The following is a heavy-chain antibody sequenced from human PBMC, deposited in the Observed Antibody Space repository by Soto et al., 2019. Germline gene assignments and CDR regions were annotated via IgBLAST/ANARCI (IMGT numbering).Heavy chain of an antibody. CDR2: ITSDGRTT. Sequence: GGSLRLSCFASGLTFNSYWMHWVRQAPGKGLVWVSRITSDGRTTVYADSVKGRFTISRDNAKNTLYLQMNSLRAEDTAVYYCARENYDDWNGYQQRYYYYGMDVWGKGTTGTVSS. D-gene: IGHD3-3*01. V-gene: IGHV3-74*01. J-gene: IGHJ6*04. CDR1: GLTFNSYW. CDR3: ARENYDDWNGYQQRYYYYGMDV.